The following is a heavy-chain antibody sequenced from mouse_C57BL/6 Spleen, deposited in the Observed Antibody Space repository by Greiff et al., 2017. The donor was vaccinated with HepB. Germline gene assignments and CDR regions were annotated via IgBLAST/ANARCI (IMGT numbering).Heavy chain of an antibody. Sequence: QVQLQQSGPGLVQPSQRLSITCTVSGFSLTSYGVHWVRQSPGKGLEWLGVIWRGGSTDYNAAFMSRLSITKDNSKSQVFFKMNSLQADDTAIYYCAKNGHYYGSSYRYWYFDVWGTGTTVTVSS. V-gene: IGHV2-5*01. CDR1: GFSLTSYG. D-gene: IGHD1-1*01. CDR2: IWRGGST. J-gene: IGHJ1*03. CDR3: AKNGHYYGSSYRYWYFDV.